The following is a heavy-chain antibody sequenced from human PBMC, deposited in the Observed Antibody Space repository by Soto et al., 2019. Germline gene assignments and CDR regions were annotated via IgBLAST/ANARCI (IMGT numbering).Heavy chain of an antibody. J-gene: IGHJ6*02. D-gene: IGHD4-17*01. CDR1: GGTFSSYA. Sequence: QVQLVQSGAEVKKPGSSVKVSCKASGGTFSSYAISWVRQAPGQGLEWMGGIIPIFGTANYAQKFQGRVTITADESTSTAYMELSSLRSEDTAVYYCASLQTGTTTDYYYGMDVWGQGTTVTVSS. CDR3: ASLQTGTTTDYYYGMDV. CDR2: IIPIFGTA. V-gene: IGHV1-69*01.